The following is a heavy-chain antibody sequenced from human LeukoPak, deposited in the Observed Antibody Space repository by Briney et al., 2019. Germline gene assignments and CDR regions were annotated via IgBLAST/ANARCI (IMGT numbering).Heavy chain of an antibody. CDR1: GASFSGYY. CDR2: INHSGIT. Sequence: PSETLSLTCAFYGASFSGYYWRWIRQPPGKGLEWIGEINHSGITTYNPSLKSRVTISVGTSKKQFSLKLNSVTAADTAVYYCAISHKWLLLDYWGQGTLVTVSS. J-gene: IGHJ4*02. V-gene: IGHV4-34*01. D-gene: IGHD2-15*01. CDR3: AISHKWLLLDY.